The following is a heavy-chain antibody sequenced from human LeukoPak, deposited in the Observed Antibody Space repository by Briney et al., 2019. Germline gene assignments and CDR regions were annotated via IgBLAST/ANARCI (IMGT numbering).Heavy chain of an antibody. CDR3: ARGPRALRSTYYYGSGGDRVGYFQH. CDR1: GVSFSGYY. D-gene: IGHD3-10*01. J-gene: IGHJ1*01. Sequence: PSETLSLTCAVYGVSFSGYYWSWIRQPPGKGLEWIGEINHSGSTNYNPSLKSRVTISVDTSKNQFSLKLSSVTAADTAVYYCARGPRALRSTYYYGSGGDRVGYFQHWGQGTLVTVSS. CDR2: INHSGST. V-gene: IGHV4-34*01.